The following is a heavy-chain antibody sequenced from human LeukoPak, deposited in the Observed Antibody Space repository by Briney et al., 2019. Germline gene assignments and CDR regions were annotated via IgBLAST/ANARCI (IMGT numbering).Heavy chain of an antibody. CDR2: INAGNGNT. CDR1: GYTFTSYA. CDR3: ARGGQIVGATWTFDY. D-gene: IGHD1-26*01. Sequence: ASVKVSCKASGYTFTSYAMHWVRQAPGQRLEWMGWINAGNGNTKYSQEFQGRVTITRDTSASTAYMELSSLRSEDMAVYYCARGGQIVGATWTFDYWGQGTLVTVSS. V-gene: IGHV1-3*03. J-gene: IGHJ4*02.